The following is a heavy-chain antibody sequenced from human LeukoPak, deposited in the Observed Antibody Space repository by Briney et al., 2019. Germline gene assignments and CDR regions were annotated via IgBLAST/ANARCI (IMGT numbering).Heavy chain of an antibody. CDR3: ARDRTGQQLISRKEYYYMDV. J-gene: IGHJ6*03. V-gene: IGHV3-66*01. D-gene: IGHD4-11*01. CDR1: GLTVSSNY. Sequence: PGGSLRLSCAASGLTVSSNYMSWVRQAPGEGLEWVSIIYSGGSTYYADSVKGRFTISRDNSKNTLDLQMNSLRAEDTAVYYCARDRTGQQLISRKEYYYMDVWGKGTTVTISS. CDR2: IYSGGST.